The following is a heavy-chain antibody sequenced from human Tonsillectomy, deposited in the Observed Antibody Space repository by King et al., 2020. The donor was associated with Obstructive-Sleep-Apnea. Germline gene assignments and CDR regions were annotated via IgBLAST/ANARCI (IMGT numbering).Heavy chain of an antibody. CDR1: GGSTSSSSYY. CDR3: ARELSPSMVRGEPSYFDY. V-gene: IGHV4-39*07. CDR2: IYYSGST. J-gene: IGHJ4*02. Sequence: QLQESGPGLVKPSETLSLTCIVSGGSTSSSSYYWGWIRQPPGKGLEWIGTIYYSGSTYYNPSLKSRVTISVDTSKNQFSLKLSPMTAADTAVYYCARELSPSMVRGEPSYFDYWGQGTLVTVSS. D-gene: IGHD3-10*01.